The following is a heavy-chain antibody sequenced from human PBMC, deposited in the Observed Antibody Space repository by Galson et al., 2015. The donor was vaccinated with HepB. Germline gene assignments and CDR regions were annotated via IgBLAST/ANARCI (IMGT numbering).Heavy chain of an antibody. CDR3: AKASTGYCSSTTCRVSFDY. J-gene: IGHJ4*02. Sequence: SLRLSCAASGFTFDDYAMHWVRQAPGKGLEWVSGISWNSGTIGYADSVKGRFTISRDNAKNSLYLQMNSLRAEDTALYYCAKASTGYCSSTTCRVSFDYWGQGTLVTVSS. CDR1: GFTFDDYA. D-gene: IGHD2-2*01. CDR2: ISWNSGTI. V-gene: IGHV3-9*01.